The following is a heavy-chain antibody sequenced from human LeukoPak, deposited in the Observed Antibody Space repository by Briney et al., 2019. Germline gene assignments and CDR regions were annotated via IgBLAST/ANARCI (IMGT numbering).Heavy chain of an antibody. J-gene: IGHJ4*02. D-gene: IGHD2-2*02. CDR2: ISAYNGNT. V-gene: IGHV1-18*01. CDR1: GYTFISYG. Sequence: ASVKASCKASGYTFISYGISWVRQAPGQGLEWMGWISAYNGNTKYAQKLQGRVTMTTDTSTNTAYMEPRSLRSDDTAVYYCARDLFLRAATAILFGYWGQGTLVTVSS. CDR3: ARDLFLRAATAILFGY.